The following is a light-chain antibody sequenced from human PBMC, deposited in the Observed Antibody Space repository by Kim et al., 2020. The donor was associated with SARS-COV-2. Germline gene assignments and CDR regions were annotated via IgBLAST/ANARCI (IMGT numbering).Light chain of an antibody. CDR3: CSYAGSSWV. V-gene: IGLV2-23*02. CDR2: EVR. J-gene: IGLJ3*02. Sequence: PGQSITISCTGSSSDVGSYNIVSWYQQHPGKAPKLMIYEVRKRPSGVSIRFSGFKSGNTASLTISGLQAEDEADYYCCSYAGSSWVFGGGTKVTVL. CDR1: SSDVGSYNI.